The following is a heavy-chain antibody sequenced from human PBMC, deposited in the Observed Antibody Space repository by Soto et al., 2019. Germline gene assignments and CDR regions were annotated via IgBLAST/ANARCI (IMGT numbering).Heavy chain of an antibody. D-gene: IGHD3-3*01. CDR3: VRDFRRLLQWPTKGYSDVGMDL. J-gene: IGHJ6*02. V-gene: IGHV3-48*03. CDR2: ISGNGSTI. Sequence: EVQLVESGGGLVQPGGSLRLSCAASGFTFSRYEMNWVRQAPGKGLQWLSYISGNGSTIHYADSVKGRFTISRDNAQKQLHLQMNSLRAEDTALYYCVRDFRRLLQWPTKGYSDVGMDLWGQGTTVTVSS. CDR1: GFTFSRYE.